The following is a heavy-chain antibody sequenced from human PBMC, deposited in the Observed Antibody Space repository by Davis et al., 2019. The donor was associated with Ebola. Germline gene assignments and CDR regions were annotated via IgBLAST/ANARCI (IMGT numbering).Heavy chain of an antibody. Sequence: PGGSLRPSCPPPGLTSVDYAMHWVRQAQGKGLEWVSGISWNSGSIGYADSVKGRFTISRDNAKNSLYLQMNSLRAEDTALYYCAKDMIAVAGPLDYWGQGTLVTVSS. CDR1: GLTSVDYA. D-gene: IGHD6-19*01. V-gene: IGHV3-9*02. CDR3: AKDMIAVAGPLDY. CDR2: ISWNSGSI. J-gene: IGHJ4*02.